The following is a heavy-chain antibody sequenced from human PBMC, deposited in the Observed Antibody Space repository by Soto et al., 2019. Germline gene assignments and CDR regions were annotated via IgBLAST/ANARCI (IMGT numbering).Heavy chain of an antibody. D-gene: IGHD4-17*01. V-gene: IGHV3-66*01. CDR2: IYSGGST. J-gene: IGHJ6*03. CDR3: ARDNTAYYYRGV. Sequence: EVQLVESGGGLVQPGGSLRLSCAASGFSVSSNYMSWVRQAPGKGLEWVSVIYSGGSTYYADFVKDRFTISRDNSKNTLYLQMNNLRAEDPAVYYCARDNTAYYYRGVWGKGTTVTVSS. CDR1: GFSVSSNY.